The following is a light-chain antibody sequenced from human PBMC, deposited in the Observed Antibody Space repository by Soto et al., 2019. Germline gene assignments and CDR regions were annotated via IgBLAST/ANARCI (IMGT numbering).Light chain of an antibody. Sequence: EIVLTQSPGTLSLSPGERATLSCRAIQSVSSSYLAWYQQNPGQAPRLLIYGASSRATGIPDRFSGSGSGTDFTLTISRLEPEDFAVYYCQQYGSSLYTFGQGTKLEIK. CDR2: GAS. V-gene: IGKV3-20*01. J-gene: IGKJ2*01. CDR1: QSVSSSY. CDR3: QQYGSSLYT.